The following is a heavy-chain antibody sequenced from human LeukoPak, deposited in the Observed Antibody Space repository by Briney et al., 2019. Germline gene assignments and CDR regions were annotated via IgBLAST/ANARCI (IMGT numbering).Heavy chain of an antibody. V-gene: IGHV3-48*03. CDR1: GFTFSSYE. CDR3: ARDLWFGELLFRFDY. CDR2: IGSSGSTI. D-gene: IGHD3-10*01. Sequence: GGSLRLSCAASGFTFSSYEMNWVRQAPGKGLEWVSYIGSSGSTIYYADSVKGRFTISRDNAKNSLYLQMNSLRAEDTAVYYCARDLWFGELLFRFDYWGQGTLVTVSS. J-gene: IGHJ4*02.